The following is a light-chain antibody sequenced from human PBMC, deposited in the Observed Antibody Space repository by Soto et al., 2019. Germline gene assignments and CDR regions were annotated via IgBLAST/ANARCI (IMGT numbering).Light chain of an antibody. CDR2: GAS. Sequence: EIVMTQSPATLSVSPGERATLSCRASQSVSSNLAWYQQKPGQAPRLLIYGASTRATGIPARFSGSGSGTEFTLTIRSLQSEDCAVYYCQQYNKWPPYTFGQGTKLEIK. J-gene: IGKJ2*01. CDR3: QQYNKWPPYT. V-gene: IGKV3-15*01. CDR1: QSVSSN.